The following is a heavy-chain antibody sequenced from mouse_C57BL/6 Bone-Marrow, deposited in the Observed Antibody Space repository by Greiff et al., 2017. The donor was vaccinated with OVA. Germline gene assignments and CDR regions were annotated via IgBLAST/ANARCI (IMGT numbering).Heavy chain of an antibody. Sequence: EVQLQESGGGLVQPGGSLSLSCAASGFTFTDYYMSWVRQPPGKALEWLGFIRYKANGYTTEYSASVKGRFTISRDNSQSILYLQMNALRAEDSATYYCARSIRGYFDYWGQGTTLTVSS. CDR3: ARSIRGYFDY. J-gene: IGHJ2*01. V-gene: IGHV7-3*01. CDR2: IRYKANGYTT. D-gene: IGHD1-2*01. CDR1: GFTFTDYY.